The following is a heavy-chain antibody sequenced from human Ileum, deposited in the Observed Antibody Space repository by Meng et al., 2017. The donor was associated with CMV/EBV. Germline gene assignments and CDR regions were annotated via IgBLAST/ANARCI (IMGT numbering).Heavy chain of an antibody. CDR1: GFNFSTYS. V-gene: IGHV3-21*01. Sequence: GESLKISCTASGFNFSTYSIGWVRQVPGKGLEWVSSIARIGNYITYAASLKGRFTVSSDNAKNSLFLQMSSLGAADTAFYYCATTRYSFGFTNWGQGTLVTVSS. D-gene: IGHD5-18*01. CDR3: ATTRYSFGFTN. J-gene: IGHJ4*01. CDR2: IARIGNYI.